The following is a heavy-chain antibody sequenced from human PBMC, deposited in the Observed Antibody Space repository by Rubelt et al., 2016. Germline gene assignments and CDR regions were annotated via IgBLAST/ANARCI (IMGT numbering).Heavy chain of an antibody. D-gene: IGHD6-19*01. J-gene: IGHJ4*02. CDR1: GGSITDYN. V-gene: IGHV4-34*01. CDR3: ARDLIWQFLAFDY. Sequence: QVQLQQWGAGLLKPSETLSLTCAVYGGSITDYNWSWIRQPPGKGLEWIGEVHHSGNSNYNPSLKSRVTLSVDTSKKQVSLRLSSVTAADTAVYYCARDLIWQFLAFDYWGQGTLVTVSS. CDR2: VHHSGNS.